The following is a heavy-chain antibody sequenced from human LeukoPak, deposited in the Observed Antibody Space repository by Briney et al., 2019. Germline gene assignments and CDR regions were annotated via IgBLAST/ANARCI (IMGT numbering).Heavy chain of an antibody. D-gene: IGHD4-17*01. CDR3: ARGDYVS. V-gene: IGHV4-59*01. Sequence: SETLSLTCTVSGGSISSYYWSCIRQPPGKGLEWIGYIYYSGSTNYNPSLKSRVTISVDTSKNQFSLKLSSVTAADTAVYYCARGDYVSWGQGTLVTVSS. CDR2: IYYSGST. J-gene: IGHJ5*02. CDR1: GGSISSYY.